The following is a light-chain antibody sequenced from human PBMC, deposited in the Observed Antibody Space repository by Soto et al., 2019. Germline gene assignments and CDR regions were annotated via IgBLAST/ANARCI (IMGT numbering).Light chain of an antibody. CDR1: QSISSTY. Sequence: IVLPKSPGTLSLSPGERATLSCRASQSISSTYLAWYQQKAGQAPRLLIYGTSTRATGIPDRFSGSGSGTDFTLTISRLEPEDFAVYYCQQSGSSPLTFGQGTKVDTK. V-gene: IGKV3-20*01. J-gene: IGKJ1*01. CDR3: QQSGSSPLT. CDR2: GTS.